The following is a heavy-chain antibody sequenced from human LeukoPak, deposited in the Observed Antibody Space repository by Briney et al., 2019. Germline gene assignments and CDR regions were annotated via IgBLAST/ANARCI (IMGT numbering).Heavy chain of an antibody. J-gene: IGHJ4*02. CDR3: ARLIRFLDEYYFDY. D-gene: IGHD3-3*01. CDR2: IYTSGST. V-gene: IGHV4-4*07. CDR1: GGSTSSYY. Sequence: SETLSLTCTVSGGSTSSYYWSWIRQLAGKGLEWIGRIYTSGSTNYNPSLKSRVTMSVDTSKNQFSLKLSSVTAADTAVYYCARLIRFLDEYYFDYWGQGTLVTVSS.